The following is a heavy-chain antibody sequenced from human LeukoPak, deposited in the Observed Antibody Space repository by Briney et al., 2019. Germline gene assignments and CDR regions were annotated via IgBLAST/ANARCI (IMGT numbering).Heavy chain of an antibody. CDR1: GGSISSGGYY. CDR3: ARIPFSGSYYDY. CDR2: ISYSGST. J-gene: IGHJ4*02. Sequence: SETLSLTCTVSGGSISSGGYYWGWVRQHPGTGLESIGYISYSGSTYYSPSLKSRLTISVDTSKNQFSLKLSSVTAADTAIYYCARIPFSGSYYDYWGQGTLVTVSS. V-gene: IGHV4-31*03. D-gene: IGHD3-10*01.